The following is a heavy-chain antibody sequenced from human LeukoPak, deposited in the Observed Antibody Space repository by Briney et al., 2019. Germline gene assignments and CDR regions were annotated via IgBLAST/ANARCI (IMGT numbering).Heavy chain of an antibody. J-gene: IGHJ4*02. V-gene: IGHV3-30*02. CDR1: GFTFSSNG. CDR2: IQYDGSKK. D-gene: IGHD3-10*01. Sequence: GGTLRLSCAASGFTFSSNGMHWVRQAPGKGLEWVTFIQYDGSKKYYADSVKGRFTISRDNSKNTLYLEMNSLRAEDTAVYYCAKDIGSYYDYWGQGILVTVSS. CDR3: AKDIGSYYDY.